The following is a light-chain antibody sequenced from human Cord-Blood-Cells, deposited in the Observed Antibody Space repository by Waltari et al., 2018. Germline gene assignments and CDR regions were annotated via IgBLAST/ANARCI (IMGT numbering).Light chain of an antibody. CDR2: ADN. J-gene: IGLJ3*02. V-gene: IGLV6-57*02. CDR1: SGSIASNY. Sequence: NFMLTQPHSVSESPGKTVTISCTGSSGSIASNYVQWYQQRPGSAPTTVIYADNQRPSGVPDRFSGSIDSSSNSTSLTISGLKTEDEADYYCQSYDSSNRWVFGGGTKLTVL. CDR3: QSYDSSNRWV.